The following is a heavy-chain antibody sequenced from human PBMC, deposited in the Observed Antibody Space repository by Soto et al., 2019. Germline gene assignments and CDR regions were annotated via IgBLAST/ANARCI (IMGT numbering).Heavy chain of an antibody. V-gene: IGHV3-9*01. CDR3: AKEPHYDILTGYYFDY. D-gene: IGHD3-9*01. Sequence: GGSLSLSCAASGFTFDDYAMHWVRQAPGKGLEWVSGISWNSGSIGYADSVKGRFTISRDNAKNSLYLQMNSLRAEDTALYYCAKEPHYDILTGYYFDYWGQGTLVTVSS. CDR1: GFTFDDYA. CDR2: ISWNSGSI. J-gene: IGHJ4*02.